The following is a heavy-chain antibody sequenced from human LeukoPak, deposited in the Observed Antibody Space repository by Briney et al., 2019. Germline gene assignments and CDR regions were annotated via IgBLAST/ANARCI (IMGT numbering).Heavy chain of an antibody. Sequence: TGGSLRLSCAASGFTFSFYSMNWVRQAPGKGLEWVSSMSVSSGLIYYADSVKGRFTVSRDNAKNSLYLQMNSLRAEDTALYYCAREFGGSASGAGYWGQGTLVTVSS. V-gene: IGHV3-21*01. D-gene: IGHD3-10*01. CDR3: AREFGGSASGAGY. CDR2: MSVSSGLI. J-gene: IGHJ4*02. CDR1: GFTFSFYS.